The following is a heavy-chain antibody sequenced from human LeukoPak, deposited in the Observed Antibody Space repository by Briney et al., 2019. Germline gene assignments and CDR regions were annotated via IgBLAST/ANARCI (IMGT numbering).Heavy chain of an antibody. CDR2: IRYDGSNK. J-gene: IGHJ3*02. CDR1: GFTFSSYG. D-gene: IGHD3-3*01. V-gene: IGHV3-30*02. CDR3: AKDSYYDFWSGYYTGDAFDI. Sequence: GGSLRLSCAASGFTFSSYGMHWVRQAPGKGLEWVAFIRYDGSNKYYADSVKGRFTISRDNSKNTLYLQMNSLRAEDTAVYYCAKDSYYDFWSGYYTGDAFDIWGQGTMVTVSS.